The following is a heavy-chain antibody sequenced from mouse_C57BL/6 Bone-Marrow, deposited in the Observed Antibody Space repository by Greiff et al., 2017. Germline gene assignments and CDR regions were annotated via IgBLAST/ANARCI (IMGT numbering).Heavy chain of an antibody. CDR3: GAYDYDGFAY. CDR1: GYTFTSYD. V-gene: IGHV1-55*01. D-gene: IGHD2-4*01. J-gene: IGHJ3*01. Sequence: VQVVESGPELVKPGASVKLSCKASGYTFTSYDINWVKQRPGQGLAWIGDIYPGSGSTNYNEKFKSKATLTVDTSSSTAYMQLSSLTSEDSAVYYCGAYDYDGFAYWGQGTLVTVSA. CDR2: IYPGSGST.